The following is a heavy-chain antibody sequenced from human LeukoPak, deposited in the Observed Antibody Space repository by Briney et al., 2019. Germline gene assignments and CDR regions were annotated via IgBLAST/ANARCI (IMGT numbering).Heavy chain of an antibody. D-gene: IGHD6-19*01. CDR3: ARNKQWLAYNWFDP. V-gene: IGHV4-39*07. CDR2: IYYSGNT. J-gene: IGHJ5*02. Sequence: PSETLSLTCTVSGVSISSSNSYWGWIRQPPGKGLEWIGSIYYSGNTYYNASLKSQVSISIDTSKNQFSLKLSSVTAADTAVYYCARNKQWLAYNWFDPWGQGTLVTVSS. CDR1: GVSISSSNSY.